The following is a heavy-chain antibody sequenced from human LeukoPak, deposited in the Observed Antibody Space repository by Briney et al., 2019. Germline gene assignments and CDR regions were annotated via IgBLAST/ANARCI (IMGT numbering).Heavy chain of an antibody. CDR3: ARDNMFSSGWFYFDY. D-gene: IGHD6-19*01. CDR1: GFTFRSYA. J-gene: IGHJ4*02. CDR2: ISYDGSNK. V-gene: IGHV3-30-3*01. Sequence: GGSLRLSCAASGFTFRSYAMHWVRQAPGKGLEWVAVISYDGSNKYYADSVKGRFTISRDNSKNTLYLQMNSLRAEDTAVYYCARDNMFSSGWFYFDYWGQGIPVTVSS.